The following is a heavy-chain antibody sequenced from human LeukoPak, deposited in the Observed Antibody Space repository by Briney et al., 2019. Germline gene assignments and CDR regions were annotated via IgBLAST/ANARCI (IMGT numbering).Heavy chain of an antibody. V-gene: IGHV3-33*06. CDR2: IWYDGSNK. CDR3: AKDLGRWLQFGDAFDI. Sequence: GRSLRLSCAASGFTFSSYGMHWVRQAPGKGLEWVAVIWYDGSNKYYADSVKGRFTISRDNSKNTLYLQMNSLRAEDTAVYYCAKDLGRWLQFGDAFDIWGQGTMVTVSS. J-gene: IGHJ3*02. D-gene: IGHD5-24*01. CDR1: GFTFSSYG.